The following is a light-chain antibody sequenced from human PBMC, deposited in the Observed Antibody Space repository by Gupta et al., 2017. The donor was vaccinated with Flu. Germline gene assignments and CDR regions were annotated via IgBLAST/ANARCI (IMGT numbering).Light chain of an antibody. CDR1: QSINHN. CDR3: QQYTNWPPT. CDR2: AAS. V-gene: IGKV3-15*01. Sequence: EVVMTQSPATLSVSPGERVTFSCRSSQSINHNLAWYQQKPGQGPRLLIYAASSRAIDIPARFSGSGSVTEFTLTINSLQSEDFAVYYCQQYTNWPPTFGQGTKVEIK. J-gene: IGKJ1*01.